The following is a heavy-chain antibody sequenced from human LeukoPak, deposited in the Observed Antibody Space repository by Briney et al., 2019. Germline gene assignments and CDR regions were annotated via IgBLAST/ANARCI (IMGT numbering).Heavy chain of an antibody. Sequence: GASVKVSCKASGYTFSNYGISWVRQAPGQGLEWMGWISAYNGNTNYAQKLQGRVTMTTDTSTSTAYMELRSLRSDDTAVYYCARDPARDYDFWSGYNPPLDYYYGMDVWGQGTTVTVSS. V-gene: IGHV1-18*01. J-gene: IGHJ6*02. CDR2: ISAYNGNT. CDR3: ARDPARDYDFWSGYNPPLDYYYGMDV. CDR1: GYTFSNYG. D-gene: IGHD3-3*01.